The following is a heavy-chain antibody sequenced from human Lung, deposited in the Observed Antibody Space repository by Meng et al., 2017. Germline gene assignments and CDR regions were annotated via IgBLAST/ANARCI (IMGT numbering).Heavy chain of an antibody. J-gene: IGHJ4*02. V-gene: IGHV6-1*01. CDR2: TYYRSKWYN. D-gene: IGHD3/OR15-3a*01. CDR1: GDCVSSNSAA. CDR3: ASSQQWQDW. Sequence: QLHLQQSCTGRVKHSQTLALTCAISGDCVSSNSAAWNWIRQSPSRGLEWLGRTYYRSKWYNGYAVSVRSRITITPNTSKNQFSLQLNSVTPEYSAVCYCASSQQWQDWWGRAPLVTVSS.